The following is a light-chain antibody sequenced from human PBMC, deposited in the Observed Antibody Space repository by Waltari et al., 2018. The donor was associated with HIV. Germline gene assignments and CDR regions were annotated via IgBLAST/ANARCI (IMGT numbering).Light chain of an antibody. CDR1: SSDIGAYAS. CDR2: EVT. J-gene: IGLJ2*01. Sequence: QSALTQPPSASGSLGQSVTMYCIGSSSDIGAYASVSWFQQLPHNAPTPLLYEVTKRPSGVPDRFSGSRSGNTAFLTVSGLQPNDTAAYFCSSYGDNNWVLFGGGTNLTVL. V-gene: IGLV2-8*01. CDR3: SSYGDNNWVL.